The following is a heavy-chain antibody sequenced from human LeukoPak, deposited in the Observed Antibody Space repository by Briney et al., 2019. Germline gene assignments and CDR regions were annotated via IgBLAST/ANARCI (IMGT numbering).Heavy chain of an antibody. CDR2: IRSRSNYI. J-gene: IGHJ4*02. D-gene: IGHD6-19*01. Sequence: GGSLRLSCAASGFTFSSYSMNWVRQAPGKGLEWVSSIRSRSNYIYYADSVRGQFTIPRDNAKNSLYLQMNSLRAEDTAVYYCARVESGSSGWYDYWGQGTLVTVSS. CDR1: GFTFSSYS. CDR3: ARVESGSSGWYDY. V-gene: IGHV3-21*01.